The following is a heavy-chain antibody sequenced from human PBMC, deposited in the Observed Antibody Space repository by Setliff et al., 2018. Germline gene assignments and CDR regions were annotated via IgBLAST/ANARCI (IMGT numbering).Heavy chain of an antibody. CDR3: ARAGPTVTFFRVLVISWWDP. Sequence: SETLSLTCAVSGYSISSGYYWGWIRQPPGKGLEWIGEINHSGSTNYNPSLKSRVTISVDTSKNQFSLKLSSVTAADTATYYCARAGPTVTFFRVLVISWWDPWGQGSLVTVSS. D-gene: IGHD3-3*01. V-gene: IGHV4-38-2*01. CDR2: INHSGST. J-gene: IGHJ5*02. CDR1: GYSISSGYY.